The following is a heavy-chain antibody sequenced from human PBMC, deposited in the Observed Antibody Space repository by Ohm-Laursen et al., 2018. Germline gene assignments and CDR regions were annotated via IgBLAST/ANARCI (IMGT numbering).Heavy chain of an antibody. D-gene: IGHD6-6*01. CDR3: ARDSSRRAREGGMDV. V-gene: IGHV3-21*01. Sequence: SLRLSCAASGFTFSSYAMSWVRQAPGKGLEWISYISETSSHIYDADSMRGRFTAARDNAKNLLYLQLNSLRAEDTAVYYCARDSSRRAREGGMDVWGQGTMVTVSS. CDR1: GFTFSSYA. J-gene: IGHJ6*02. CDR2: ISETSSHI.